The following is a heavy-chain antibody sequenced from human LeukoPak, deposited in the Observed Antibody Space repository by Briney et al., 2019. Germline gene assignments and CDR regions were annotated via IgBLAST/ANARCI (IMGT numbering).Heavy chain of an antibody. V-gene: IGHV4-59*01. CDR1: GGSISSYY. CDR2: IYYSGRT. CDR3: VRVVALGAAGYYFDY. Sequence: KSSETLSLICTVSGGSISSYYWSWIRQPPGKGLEWIGYIYYSGRTNYNPSLKSRVTISVDTSKNQFPLKLSSVTAADTAVYYCVRVVALGAAGYYFDYWGEGSLVTVSS. D-gene: IGHD6-13*01. J-gene: IGHJ4*02.